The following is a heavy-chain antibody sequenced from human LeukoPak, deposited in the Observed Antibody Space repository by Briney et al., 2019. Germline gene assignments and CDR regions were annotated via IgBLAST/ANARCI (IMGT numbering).Heavy chain of an antibody. Sequence: GGSLRLSCTASGFTFGDYAVNWFRQAPGKGLEWVGLIASKVHGGTTEYAASVKGRFTISRDDSKSIAYLQMNSLVTEGTAVYYCIRGGYYMVYDYWGQGTLVTVSS. D-gene: IGHD2/OR15-2a*01. CDR3: IRGGYYMVYDY. J-gene: IGHJ4*02. CDR1: GFTFGDYA. CDR2: IASKVHGGTT. V-gene: IGHV3-49*03.